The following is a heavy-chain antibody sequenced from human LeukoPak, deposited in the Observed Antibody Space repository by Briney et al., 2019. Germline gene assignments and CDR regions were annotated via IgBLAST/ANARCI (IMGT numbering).Heavy chain of an antibody. Sequence: SETLSLTCTVSGGSISSGTYYWSWIRQLPGLGLEWIGYIQKSGSTYYRPSLQSRVTISVDTSKDQFSLKLSSVTAADTAVYYCVRDLRANYFGYWGQGILVTVSS. CDR2: IQKSGST. CDR1: GGSISSGTYY. V-gene: IGHV4-31*03. CDR3: VRDLRANYFGY. J-gene: IGHJ4*02.